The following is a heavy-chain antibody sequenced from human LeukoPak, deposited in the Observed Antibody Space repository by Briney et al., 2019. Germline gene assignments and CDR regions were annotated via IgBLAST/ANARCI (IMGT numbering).Heavy chain of an antibody. V-gene: IGHV3-23*01. CDR1: GFTFSSYA. Sequence: GGPLRLSCAASGFTFSSYAMSWVRQAPGKGLEWVSAISGSGGSTYYADSVKGRFTISRDNSKNTLYLQMNSLRAEDTAVYYCAKDPMIVTGAFDIWGQGTMVTVSS. J-gene: IGHJ3*02. CDR3: AKDPMIVTGAFDI. CDR2: ISGSGGST. D-gene: IGHD3-22*01.